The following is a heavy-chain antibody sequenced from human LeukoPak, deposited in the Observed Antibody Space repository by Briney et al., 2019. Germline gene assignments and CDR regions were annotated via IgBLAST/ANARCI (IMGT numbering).Heavy chain of an antibody. CDR1: GFTFSSYG. CDR2: IWYDGSNK. J-gene: IGHJ3*02. D-gene: IGHD3-9*01. Sequence: GGSLRLSCAASGFTFSSYGMHWVRQAPGKGLEWVAVIWYDGSNKYYADSVKGRFTISRDNSKNTLYLQMNSLRAEDTAVYYCARDGYYDILTGYSTDAFDIWGQGTMVTVSS. CDR3: ARDGYYDILTGYSTDAFDI. V-gene: IGHV3-33*01.